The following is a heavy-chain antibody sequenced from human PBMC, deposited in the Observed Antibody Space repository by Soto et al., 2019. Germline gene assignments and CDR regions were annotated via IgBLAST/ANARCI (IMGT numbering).Heavy chain of an antibody. CDR1: GGSISSGGYY. D-gene: IGHD6-13*01. J-gene: IGHJ6*02. CDR2: IYYSGST. Sequence: KPSETLSLTCTVSGGSISSGGYYWSWIRQHPGKGLEWIGYIYYSGSTYYNPSLKSRVTISVDTSKNQFSLKLSSVTAADTAVYYCARDSGSSWYEDYYYYGMDVWGQGTTVTVSS. V-gene: IGHV4-31*03. CDR3: ARDSGSSWYEDYYYYGMDV.